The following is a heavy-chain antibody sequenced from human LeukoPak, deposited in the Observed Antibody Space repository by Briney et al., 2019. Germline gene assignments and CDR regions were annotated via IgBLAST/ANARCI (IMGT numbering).Heavy chain of an antibody. J-gene: IGHJ4*02. D-gene: IGHD5-24*01. CDR3: ARLWLQTRGIAYFDY. CDR1: GGSISSHY. Sequence: PSETLSLTCTVSGGSISSHYWSWIRQPPGKGLEWIGYIYYSGSTNYNPSLKSRVTISVDTSKNQFSLKLSSVTAADTAVYYCARLWLQTRGIAYFDYWGQGTLVTVSS. CDR2: IYYSGST. V-gene: IGHV4-59*08.